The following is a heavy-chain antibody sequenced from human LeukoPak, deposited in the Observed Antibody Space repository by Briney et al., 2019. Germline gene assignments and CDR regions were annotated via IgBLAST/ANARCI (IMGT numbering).Heavy chain of an antibody. CDR3: ARARYTNSWYAVDL. V-gene: IGHV4-59*08. Sequence: SETLSLTCLVSSGSVSSYYLTWIRQPPGKGLEWVGYIYHTGSNNYSPSLKSRVTMYVDTSKNQLSLKLSSVTAADTAMYYCARARYTNSWYAVDLWGQGTTVTVSS. J-gene: IGHJ6*02. CDR2: IYHTGSN. CDR1: SGSVSSYY. D-gene: IGHD6-13*01.